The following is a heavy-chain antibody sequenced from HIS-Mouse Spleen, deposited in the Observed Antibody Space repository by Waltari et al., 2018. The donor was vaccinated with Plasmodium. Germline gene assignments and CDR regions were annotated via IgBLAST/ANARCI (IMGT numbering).Heavy chain of an antibody. CDR2: INPNSGGT. J-gene: IGHJ4*02. CDR1: GYTFTGYY. V-gene: IGHV1-2*02. D-gene: IGHD2-2*01. Sequence: QVQLVQSGAEVKKPGASVKVSCKASGYTFTGYYMHWVRTAPGKGLEWRGGINPNSGGTNYAQKFQGRVTMTRDTSISTAYMELSRLRSDDTAVYYCARDRGGVVVPAAMNYWGQGTLVTVSS. CDR3: ARDRGGVVVPAAMNY.